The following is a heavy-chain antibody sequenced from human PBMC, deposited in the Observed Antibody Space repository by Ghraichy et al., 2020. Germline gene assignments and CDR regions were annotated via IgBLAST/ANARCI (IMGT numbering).Heavy chain of an antibody. V-gene: IGHV3-23*01. D-gene: IGHD2-15*01. CDR3: ARQDYCGGGSCYSN. CDR2: ISSRGNT. J-gene: IGHJ4*02. CDR1: GFTFSDYA. Sequence: GESLNISCSASGFTFSDYAMAWVRQAPGKGLNWVSTISSRGNTHQADSVEGRFTISRDNSKSTLYLQMDSLRDGDTAVYYCARQDYCGGGSCYSNWGQGTLVIVSS.